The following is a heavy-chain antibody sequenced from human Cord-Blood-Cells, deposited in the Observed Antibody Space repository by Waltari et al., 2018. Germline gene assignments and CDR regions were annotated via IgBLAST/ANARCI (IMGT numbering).Heavy chain of an antibody. V-gene: IGHV1-69*06. CDR3: ARGYSSSWYFDY. CDR1: GGTFISYA. CDR2: IIPSFGTA. Sequence: QVQLVQSEAEVTKPGSSVKVSCKASGGTFISYAISWVRQAPGQGLEWMGGIIPSFGTANYAQKFQGRVTITADKSTSTAYMELSSLRSEDTAVYYCARGYSSSWYFDYWGQGTLVTVSS. D-gene: IGHD6-13*01. J-gene: IGHJ4*02.